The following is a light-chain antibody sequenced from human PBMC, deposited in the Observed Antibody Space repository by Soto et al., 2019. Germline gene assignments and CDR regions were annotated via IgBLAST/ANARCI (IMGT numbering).Light chain of an antibody. CDR3: QQCFA. Sequence: DLQMTQSPSSLSASVGDRVTITCRASQSISSYLHWYQQKPGKAPKLLIYAASSLQSGVRSRFSVSGSGTYFTLTISILQPEDFATYSCQQCFAFCRWTNWDIK. CDR1: QSISSY. V-gene: IGKV1-39*01. J-gene: IGKJ3*01. CDR2: AAS.